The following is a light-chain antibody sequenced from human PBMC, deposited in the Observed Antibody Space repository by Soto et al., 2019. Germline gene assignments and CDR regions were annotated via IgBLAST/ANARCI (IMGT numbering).Light chain of an antibody. V-gene: IGKV3-20*01. CDR1: QTIRSNY. CDR3: QQYGSSPWT. J-gene: IGKJ1*01. Sequence: ETVLTQSPGTLSLSPGERATLSCRASQTIRSNYLACYRQTPSQAPRLLIYGASNRATGIADRFSGSGSGTDSTLIISRLEPEDFALYYYQQYGSSPWTFGQGTKVEIK. CDR2: GAS.